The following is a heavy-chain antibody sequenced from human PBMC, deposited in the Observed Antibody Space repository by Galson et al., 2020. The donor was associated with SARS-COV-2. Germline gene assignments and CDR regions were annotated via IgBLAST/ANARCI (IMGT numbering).Heavy chain of an antibody. Sequence: SGPTLVKPTQTLTLTCTFSGFSLSTSGMCVSWIRQPPGKALEWLALIDWDDDKYYSTSLKTRLTISKDTSKNQVVLTMTNMDPVDTATYYWARISGGGYEYGSGSDDGYDYCMDVWGQGTTVTVSS. V-gene: IGHV2-70*01. D-gene: IGHD3-10*01. CDR2: IDWDDDK. J-gene: IGHJ6*02. CDR1: GFSLSTSGMC. CDR3: ARISGGGYEYGSGSDDGYDYCMDV.